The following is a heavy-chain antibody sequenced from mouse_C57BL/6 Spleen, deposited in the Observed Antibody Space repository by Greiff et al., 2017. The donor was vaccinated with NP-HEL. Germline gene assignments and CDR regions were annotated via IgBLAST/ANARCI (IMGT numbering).Heavy chain of an antibody. V-gene: IGHV5-9*01. CDR2: ISGGGGNT. J-gene: IGHJ1*03. D-gene: IGHD2-4*01. CDR3: ARLDSNRYFDV. Sequence: EVMLVESGGGLVKPGGSLKLSCAASGFTFSSYTMSWVRQTPEKRLEWVATISGGGGNTYYPDSVKGRFTLSRDNAKNTLYLQMSSLRSEDTALYYCARLDSNRYFDVWGTGTTVTVSS. CDR1: GFTFSSYT.